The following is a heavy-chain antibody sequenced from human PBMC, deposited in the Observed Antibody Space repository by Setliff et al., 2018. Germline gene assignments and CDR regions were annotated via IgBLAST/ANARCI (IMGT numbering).Heavy chain of an antibody. J-gene: IGHJ6*03. D-gene: IGHD2-2*01. CDR2: IYSGGST. CDR1: GFTVSSNY. Sequence: GSLRLSCAVSGFTVSSNYMSWVRQAPGKGLEWVSVIYSGGSTYYTDSVKGRFTISRDNSKNTLYLQMNSLRAEDTAVYYCARGIVVVPAALDVWGKGTTVTVS. V-gene: IGHV3-66*02. CDR3: ARGIVVVPAALDV.